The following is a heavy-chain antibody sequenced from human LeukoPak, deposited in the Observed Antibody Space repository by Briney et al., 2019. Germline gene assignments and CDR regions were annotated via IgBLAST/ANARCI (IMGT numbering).Heavy chain of an antibody. CDR1: GGSFSGYY. V-gene: IGHV4-34*01. D-gene: IGHD3-16*01. CDR3: ASRRGSA. Sequence: SETLSLTCALYGGSFSGYYWSWIREPPGKGLEWIGEINHSGSTNYNPSLKSRVTISVDTSKNQFSLKLSSVTAADTAVYYCASRRGSAWGQGTLVTVSS. CDR2: INHSGST. J-gene: IGHJ5*02.